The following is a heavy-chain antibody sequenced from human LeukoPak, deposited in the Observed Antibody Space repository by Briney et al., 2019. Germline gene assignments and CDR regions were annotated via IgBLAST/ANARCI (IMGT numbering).Heavy chain of an antibody. Sequence: GESLKISCQASGYTFSPYWIGWVRQMPGKGLEWMGIIYPADSDTRYSPSFQGQVTISVDMSIRTAYLQWRSLKASDTAMYYCARSGDWLYWFDPWGQGTLVTVSS. CDR2: IYPADSDT. V-gene: IGHV5-51*01. J-gene: IGHJ5*02. CDR3: ARSGDWLYWFDP. CDR1: GYTFSPYW. D-gene: IGHD3/OR15-3a*01.